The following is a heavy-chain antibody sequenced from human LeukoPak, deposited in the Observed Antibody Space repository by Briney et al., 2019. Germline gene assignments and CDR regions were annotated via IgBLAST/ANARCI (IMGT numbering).Heavy chain of an antibody. J-gene: IGHJ4*02. CDR2: ISGSGGST. V-gene: IGHV3-23*01. CDR3: ARDRNGLHDY. D-gene: IGHD2-15*01. Sequence: GGSLRLSCAVSGFTFSSYAMTWVRQAPGKGLEWVSTISGSGGSTDYADSVKGRFSVSRDNSKNTLFLQMSSLRAEDTAVYYCARDRNGLHDYWGQGTLVTVSS. CDR1: GFTFSSYA.